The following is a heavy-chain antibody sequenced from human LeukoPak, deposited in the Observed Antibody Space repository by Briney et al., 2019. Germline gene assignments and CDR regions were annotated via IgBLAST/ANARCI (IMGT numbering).Heavy chain of an antibody. D-gene: IGHD3-10*01. Sequence: GGSLRLSCAASGCTFDDYAMHWVRQAPGKGLEWVSGISWNSGSIGYADSVKGRFTISRDNAKNSLYLQMNSLRAEDMALYYCAKGGGSSTLHYFDYWGQGTLVTVSS. J-gene: IGHJ4*02. CDR2: ISWNSGSI. CDR1: GCTFDDYA. CDR3: AKGGGSSTLHYFDY. V-gene: IGHV3-9*03.